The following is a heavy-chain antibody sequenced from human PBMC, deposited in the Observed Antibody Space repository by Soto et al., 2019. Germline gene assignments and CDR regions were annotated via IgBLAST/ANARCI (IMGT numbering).Heavy chain of an antibody. V-gene: IGHV4-34*01. CDR3: ARGNTIFGVVAYFDY. CDR2: INHSGST. Sequence: QVQLQQWGAGLLKPSETLSLTCAVYGGSFSGYYWSWIRQPPGKGLEWIGEINHSGSTNYNPSLKIRVTLSVDTSKNQFSLKLSSVTAADTAVYYCARGNTIFGVVAYFDYWGQGTLVTVSS. J-gene: IGHJ4*02. CDR1: GGSFSGYY. D-gene: IGHD3-3*01.